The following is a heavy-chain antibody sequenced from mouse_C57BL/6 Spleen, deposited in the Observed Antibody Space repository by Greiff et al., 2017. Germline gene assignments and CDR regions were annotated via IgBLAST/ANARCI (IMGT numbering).Heavy chain of an antibody. Sequence: QVQLQQPGAELVRPGSSVKLSCKASGYTFTSYWMDWVKQRPGQGLEWIGNIYPSDSETHYNQKFKDKATLTVDKSSSTAYMQLSSLTSEDSAVYYCARRADGSSYYFDYWGQGTTLTVSS. CDR3: ARRADGSSYYFDY. J-gene: IGHJ2*01. CDR1: GYTFTSYW. V-gene: IGHV1-61*01. D-gene: IGHD1-1*01. CDR2: IYPSDSET.